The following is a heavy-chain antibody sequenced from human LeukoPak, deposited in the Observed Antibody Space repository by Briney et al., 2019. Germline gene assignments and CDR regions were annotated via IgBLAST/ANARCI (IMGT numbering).Heavy chain of an antibody. D-gene: IGHD6-19*01. Sequence: SETLSLTCAVYGGSFSGYYWSWIRQPPGKGLEWIGSIYYSGSTYYNPSLKSRVTISVDTSKNQFSLKLSSVTAADTAVYYCARLDSSGWYRNYWGQGTLVTVSS. CDR3: ARLDSSGWYRNY. CDR1: GGSFSGYY. J-gene: IGHJ4*02. CDR2: IYYSGST. V-gene: IGHV4-34*01.